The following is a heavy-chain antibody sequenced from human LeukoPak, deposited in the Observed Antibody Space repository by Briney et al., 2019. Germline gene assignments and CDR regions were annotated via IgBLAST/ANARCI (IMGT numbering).Heavy chain of an antibody. Sequence: GGSLRLSCATSGFTFSSYAMHWVRQAPGKGLEWVAVISYDGSNKYYADSVKGRFTISRDNSKNTLYLQMNSLRAEDTAVYYCARAGRTGYFDYWGQGTLVTVSS. CDR3: ARAGRTGYFDY. J-gene: IGHJ4*02. CDR2: ISYDGSNK. CDR1: GFTFSSYA. V-gene: IGHV3-30-3*01. D-gene: IGHD3-10*01.